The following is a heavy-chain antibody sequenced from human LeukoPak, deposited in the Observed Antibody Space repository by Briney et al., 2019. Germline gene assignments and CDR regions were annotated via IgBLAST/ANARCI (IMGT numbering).Heavy chain of an antibody. J-gene: IGHJ4*02. D-gene: IGHD6-13*01. V-gene: IGHV3-23*01. CDR1: GFTVSSTY. CDR3: AKDPSNRIAAAGIKHFDY. CDR2: ISGSGGGT. Sequence: PGGALRLSCAASGFTVSSTYMSWVRQAPGKGLEWVSAISGSGGGTYYADSVKGRFTISRDNSKNTLYLQMNSLRAEDTAVYYCAKDPSNRIAAAGIKHFDYWGQGTLVTVSS.